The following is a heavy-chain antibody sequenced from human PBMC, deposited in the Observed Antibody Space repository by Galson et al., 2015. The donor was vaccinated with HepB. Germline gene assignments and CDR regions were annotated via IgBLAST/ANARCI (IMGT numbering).Heavy chain of an antibody. CDR1: GGSISSSSYY. V-gene: IGHV4-39*01. J-gene: IGHJ2*01. Sequence: ETLSLTCTVSGGSISSSSYYWGWIRQPPGKGLEWIGSIYYSGSTYYNPSLKSRVTISVDTSKNQFSLKLSSVTAADTAVYYCARGSAYYDILTGYRRPWYFDLWGRGTLVTVSS. CDR2: IYYSGST. D-gene: IGHD3-9*01. CDR3: ARGSAYYDILTGYRRPWYFDL.